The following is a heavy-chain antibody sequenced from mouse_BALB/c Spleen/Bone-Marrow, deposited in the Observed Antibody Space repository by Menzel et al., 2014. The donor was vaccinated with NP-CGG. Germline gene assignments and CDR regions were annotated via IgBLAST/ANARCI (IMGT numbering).Heavy chain of an antibody. D-gene: IGHD2-14*01. CDR1: GFNINDTY. J-gene: IGHJ3*01. V-gene: IGHV14-3*02. Sequence: VQLQQSGAELVNPGASVKLFSTASGFNINDTYMHWVQQRPEQGLERIGRIDPANGNTKYDPNFQGKATITAYTTSNTAYLQLSSLTSEDTAVYYCATYYRYDRRFAYWGQGTLVTVSA. CDR2: IDPANGNT. CDR3: ATYYRYDRRFAY.